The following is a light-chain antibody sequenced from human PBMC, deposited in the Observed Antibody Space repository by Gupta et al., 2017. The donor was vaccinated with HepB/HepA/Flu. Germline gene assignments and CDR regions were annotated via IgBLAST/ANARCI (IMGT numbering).Light chain of an antibody. CDR1: NIGSKS. CDR3: KVWDSSRDHGV. CDR2: FDS. Sequence: YVLSQQPSVSLAPGKTARITCGGNNIGSKSVHWYQQKPGPAPVLVIYFDSDRPSGIPERFSGSNSGTTANLTISRLEAEDEADYDCKVWDSSRDHGVFGGGTKLTVL. V-gene: IGLV3-21*04. J-gene: IGLJ2*01.